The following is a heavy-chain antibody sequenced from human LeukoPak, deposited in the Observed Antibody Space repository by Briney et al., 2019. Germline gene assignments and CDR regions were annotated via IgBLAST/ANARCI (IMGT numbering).Heavy chain of an antibody. Sequence: QSGGSLRLSCAASGFTFDDYAMHWVRQAPGKGLEWVSGISWNSGSIGYADSVKGRFTISRDNAKNSLYLQMNSLRAEDTALYYCAKDINRMVATSTEGYFDYWGQGTLVTVSS. D-gene: IGHD5-12*01. CDR1: GFTFDDYA. V-gene: IGHV3-9*01. CDR2: ISWNSGSI. J-gene: IGHJ4*02. CDR3: AKDINRMVATSTEGYFDY.